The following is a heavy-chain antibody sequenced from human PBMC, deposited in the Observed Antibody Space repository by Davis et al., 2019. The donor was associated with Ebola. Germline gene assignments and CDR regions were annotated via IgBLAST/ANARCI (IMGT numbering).Heavy chain of an antibody. CDR3: ARASFGYNSGWYADY. V-gene: IGHV1-3*01. CDR1: GFILTNYA. Sequence: ASVKVSCKASGFILTNYAIHWVRKAPGQRLEWMGWVHGGNGNTKYSQRFQGRVTITTDTSASTVYLDLTSLRSDDTAVFYCARASFGYNSGWYADYWGPGSLVTVSS. J-gene: IGHJ4*02. CDR2: VHGGNGNT. D-gene: IGHD6-19*01.